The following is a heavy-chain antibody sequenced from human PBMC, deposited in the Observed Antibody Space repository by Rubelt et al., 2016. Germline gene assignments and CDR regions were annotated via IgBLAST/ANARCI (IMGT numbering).Heavy chain of an antibody. Sequence: QLQLQESGPGLVKPSETLSLTCTVSGGSISSSSYYWGWIRQPPGKGLEWIGSICYSGSTYYNPSLKGRCPISVERAKNRFSLKWGSGTAADTAVYYCASYSSSWSTGGYFDYWGQGTLVTVSS. J-gene: IGHJ4*02. V-gene: IGHV4-39*07. CDR2: ICYSGST. CDR1: GGSISSSSYY. CDR3: ASYSSSWSTGGYFDY. D-gene: IGHD6-13*01.